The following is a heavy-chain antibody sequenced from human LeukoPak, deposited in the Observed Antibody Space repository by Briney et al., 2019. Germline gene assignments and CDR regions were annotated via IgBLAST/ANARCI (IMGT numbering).Heavy chain of an antibody. D-gene: IGHD6-6*01. V-gene: IGHV4-39*01. CDR2: VYYNGNT. CDR3: ARGKGYTTSSRHRGIDN. Sequence: SETLSLTCTVSGASISSSSYYWGYFRQPPGKGLEWIGSVYYNGNTYYNPSLKSRATISADTSKNQFSLKLTSVTAADTAVYYCARGKGYTTSSRHRGIDNWGQGTLVTVSS. J-gene: IGHJ4*02. CDR1: GASISSSSYY.